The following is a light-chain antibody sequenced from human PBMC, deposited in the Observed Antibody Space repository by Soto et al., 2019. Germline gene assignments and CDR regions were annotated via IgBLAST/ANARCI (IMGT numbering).Light chain of an antibody. CDR3: QQYSSDFFS. CDR1: DGEY. CDR2: DAS. Sequence: DIQMTQSPSTLPASVGDRVTITCRASDGEYLAWYQQKPGKAPKVLIYDASILEDGVPSRFSGRGSGRQFTLTISSLQPDDFATYYCQQYSSDFFSFGPGTKVDIK. J-gene: IGKJ3*01. V-gene: IGKV1-5*01.